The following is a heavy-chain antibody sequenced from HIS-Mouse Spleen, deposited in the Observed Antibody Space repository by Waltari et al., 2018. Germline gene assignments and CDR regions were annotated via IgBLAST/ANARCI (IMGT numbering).Heavy chain of an antibody. Sequence: EVQLLESGGGLVQPGGSLRLSCAASGFTFSRHALALVRQGPGKGLEWVSAISGSGGRTYYADSVKGRFTISRDNSKNTLYLQMNSLRAEDTAVYYCAKVWPELKTVDTPMAFDYWGQGTLVTVSS. CDR1: GFTFSRHA. CDR2: ISGSGGRT. CDR3: AKVWPELKTVDTPMAFDY. J-gene: IGHJ4*02. V-gene: IGHV3-23*01. D-gene: IGHD5-18*01.